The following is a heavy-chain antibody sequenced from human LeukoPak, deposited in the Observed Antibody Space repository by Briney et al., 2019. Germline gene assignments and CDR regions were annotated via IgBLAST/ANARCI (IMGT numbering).Heavy chain of an antibody. V-gene: IGHV5-51*07. CDR3: ARVEMATGWFDP. CDR2: IYPVDSDT. D-gene: IGHD5-24*01. J-gene: IGHJ5*02. CDR1: GYNFATYW. Sequence: GESLKISCKGSGYNFATYWIVWVHQMPGKGLEWMGIIYPVDSDTRYSPSFQGQVTISADRSINTAYLQWSSLKASDTAIYYCARVEMATGWFDPWGQGTLVTVSS.